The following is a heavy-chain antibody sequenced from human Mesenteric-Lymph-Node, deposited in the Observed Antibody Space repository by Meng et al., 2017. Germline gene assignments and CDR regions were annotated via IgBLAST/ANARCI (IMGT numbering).Heavy chain of an antibody. V-gene: IGHV4-4*02. CDR1: GGSISRSDW. CDR2: TSHSGST. CDR3: ASSDYYRSDY. Sequence: QVSLQESGPGRVGPSETLSLTCACSGGSISRSDWWSWVRQPPGKGLEWIGETSHSGSTNYSPSLKSRVTISLDKSKNQLSLKLNSVTAADTAVYYCASSDYYRSDYWGQGTLVTVSS. D-gene: IGHD3-22*01. J-gene: IGHJ4*02.